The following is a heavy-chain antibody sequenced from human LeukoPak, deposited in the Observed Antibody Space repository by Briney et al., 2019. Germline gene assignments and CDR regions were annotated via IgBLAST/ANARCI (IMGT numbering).Heavy chain of an antibody. CDR3: VKGGRGHTFDY. V-gene: IGHV3-23*01. J-gene: IGHJ4*02. CDR1: GFTFSTYA. CDR2: ISDSGGTT. Sequence: GGSLRLSCTASGFTFSTYAMNWVRQAPGKGLEWVSGISDSGGTTYYADSVRGRFTIPRYNSKNTLYLQMNSLRAEDTAVYYCVKGGRGHTFDYWAREPWSPSPQ. D-gene: IGHD3-10*01.